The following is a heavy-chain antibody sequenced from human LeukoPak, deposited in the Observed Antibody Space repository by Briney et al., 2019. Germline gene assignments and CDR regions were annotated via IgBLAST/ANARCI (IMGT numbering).Heavy chain of an antibody. V-gene: IGHV1-2*06. CDR3: ARVFDEDTAQIRFDY. D-gene: IGHD5-18*01. CDR2: INPNSGGT. Sequence: GASVKVSCKASGDTFTGYYMHWVRQAPGQGLEWMGRINPNSGGTNYAQKFQGRVTMTRDTSISTAYMELSRLRSDDTAVYYCARVFDEDTAQIRFDYWGQGTLVTVSS. CDR1: GDTFTGYY. J-gene: IGHJ4*02.